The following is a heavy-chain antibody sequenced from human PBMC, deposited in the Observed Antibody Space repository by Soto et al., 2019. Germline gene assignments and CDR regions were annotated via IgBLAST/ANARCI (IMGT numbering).Heavy chain of an antibody. D-gene: IGHD3-10*01. CDR1: GFTFSSYA. CDR3: AKGYGSGSYVYYYYYGMDV. V-gene: IGHV3-23*01. J-gene: IGHJ6*02. Sequence: EVQLLESGGGLVQPGGSLRLSCAASGFTFSSYAMSWVRQAPGKGLEWVSAISGSGGSTYYADSVKGRFTISRDNSKNTLYLQMNSLRAEDTAVYYCAKGYGSGSYVYYYYYGMDVWGQGTTVTVSS. CDR2: ISGSGGST.